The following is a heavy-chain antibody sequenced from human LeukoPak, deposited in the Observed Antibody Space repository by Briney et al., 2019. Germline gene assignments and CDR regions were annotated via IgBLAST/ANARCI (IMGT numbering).Heavy chain of an antibody. V-gene: IGHV3-23*01. CDR1: GFTFSNYA. CDR2: ISGSGGDT. CDR3: AKVSRDGYSYGIDY. J-gene: IGHJ4*02. Sequence: GGSLRLSCAASGFTFSNYAMSWVRQAPGKGLDWVSTISGSGGDTYYADSVKGRFTISRDNSKNTLYLQMNSLRAEDTAVYYCAKVSRDGYSYGIDYWGQGTLVTVSS. D-gene: IGHD5-24*01.